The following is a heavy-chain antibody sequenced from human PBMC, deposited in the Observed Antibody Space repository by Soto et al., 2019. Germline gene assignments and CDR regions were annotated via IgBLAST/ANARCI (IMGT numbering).Heavy chain of an antibody. CDR3: ANTLYNDNGGQKDH. V-gene: IGHV3-23*01. Sequence: EVQLLESGGGLVQPGGSLRLSCVGSGFTFSSYDMTWVRQAPGKGLEWVSSCSFYGRRDNTYYADSVKGRFTISRDHSRNTVHLQMDNLRVEDTAVYYCANTLYNDNGGQKDHWGQGTLVTVSS. CDR2: CSFYGRRDNT. CDR1: GFTFSSYD. D-gene: IGHD1-1*01. J-gene: IGHJ4*02.